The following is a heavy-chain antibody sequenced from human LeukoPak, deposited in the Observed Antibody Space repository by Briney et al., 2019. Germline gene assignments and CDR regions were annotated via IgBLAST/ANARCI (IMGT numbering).Heavy chain of an antibody. Sequence: PGGSLRLSCAASGFTFSSYYMNWVRQAPGKGLEWVSYISSSSSTIYYADSVKGRFTISRDNAKNSLYLQMNSLRAEDTAVCYCTNYGVYTGYYFMDVWGKGTTVTVSS. CDR3: TNYGVYTGYYFMDV. D-gene: IGHD4-17*01. V-gene: IGHV3-48*01. CDR2: ISSSSSTI. J-gene: IGHJ6*03. CDR1: GFTFSSYY.